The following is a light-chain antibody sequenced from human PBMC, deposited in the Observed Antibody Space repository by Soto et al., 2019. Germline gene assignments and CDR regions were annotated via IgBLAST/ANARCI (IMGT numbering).Light chain of an antibody. V-gene: IGKV1-39*01. CDR1: QSISNY. J-gene: IGKJ2*01. CDR2: AAS. Sequence: DLQMTQSPSSLSASVGDRVTITCRASQSISNYLNWYQQKPGKAPNLLISAASSLQSGVPSRFSGSGSGTDFTLTISSLQPEDFATYYCQQTYSTPYTFGQGTKVEIK. CDR3: QQTYSTPYT.